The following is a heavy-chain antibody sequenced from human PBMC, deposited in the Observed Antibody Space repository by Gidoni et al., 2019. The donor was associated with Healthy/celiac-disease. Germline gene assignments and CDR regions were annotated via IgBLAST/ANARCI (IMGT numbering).Heavy chain of an antibody. D-gene: IGHD6-13*01. CDR3: ARDSLPGIAAEEDLSRPGDY. CDR1: GYTFTSYY. Sequence: QVQLVQSGAEVKKPGASVKVSCKASGYTFTSYYMHWVRQAPGQGLEWMGIINPSGGSTSYEQKFQGRVTMTRDTSTSTVYMELSSLRSEDTAVYYCARDSLPGIAAEEDLSRPGDYWGQGTLVTVSS. CDR2: INPSGGST. V-gene: IGHV1-46*01. J-gene: IGHJ4*02.